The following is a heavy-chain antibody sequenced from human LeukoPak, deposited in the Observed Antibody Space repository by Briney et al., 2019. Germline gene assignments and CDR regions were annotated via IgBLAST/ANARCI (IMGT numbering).Heavy chain of an antibody. Sequence: GGSLRLSCTASGFTFSNFWMGWVRQAPGKGLEWVANIKQDETEKFYLGSVKGRFTISRDNSKNTLYLQMNSLRAEDTAVYYCAKARGSSWIDAFDIWGQGTMVTVSS. D-gene: IGHD6-13*01. CDR2: IKQDETEK. V-gene: IGHV3-7*03. CDR1: GFTFSNFW. J-gene: IGHJ3*02. CDR3: AKARGSSWIDAFDI.